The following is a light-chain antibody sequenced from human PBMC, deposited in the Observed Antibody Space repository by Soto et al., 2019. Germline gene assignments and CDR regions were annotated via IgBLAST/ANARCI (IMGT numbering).Light chain of an antibody. CDR1: QGISSC. J-gene: IGKJ3*01. CDR2: AAS. Sequence: AIRMTQSPSSFSASAGDRVTITCRASQGISSCLAWYQQKPGKSPKLLIYAASTLQSGVPSRFSGSGSGIDFTLTISRLESEDFATYYRHQYYSHPFTFGPGTKVDIK. V-gene: IGKV1-8*01. CDR3: HQYYSHPFT.